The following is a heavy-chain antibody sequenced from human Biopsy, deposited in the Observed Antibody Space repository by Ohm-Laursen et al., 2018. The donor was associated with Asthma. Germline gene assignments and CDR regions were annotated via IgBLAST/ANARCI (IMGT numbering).Heavy chain of an antibody. D-gene: IGHD2-2*01. Sequence: AASVKVSCKSLGGTFNTYVIGWVRQDPGQGLEWMGGINSVFGTTTYPQKFQDRVTITADDSTSTVYMGLSSLRSEDTAVYYCARKAGSCISRTCYSLDFWGQGTLVTVSS. J-gene: IGHJ4*02. CDR3: ARKAGSCISRTCYSLDF. CDR2: INSVFGTT. V-gene: IGHV1-69*13. CDR1: GGTFNTYV.